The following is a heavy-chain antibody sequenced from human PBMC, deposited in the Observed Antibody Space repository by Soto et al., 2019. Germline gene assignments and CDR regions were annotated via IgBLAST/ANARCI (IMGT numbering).Heavy chain of an antibody. Sequence: GGSLRLSCAASGFTFSSYAMSWVRQAPGKGLEWVSAISGSGGSTYYADSVKGRFTISRDNSKNTLYLQMNSLRAEDTAVYYCAKDRDWIQGPYNWFDPWGQGTLVTVSS. V-gene: IGHV3-23*01. CDR3: AKDRDWIQGPYNWFDP. D-gene: IGHD5-18*01. J-gene: IGHJ5*02. CDR1: GFTFSSYA. CDR2: ISGSGGST.